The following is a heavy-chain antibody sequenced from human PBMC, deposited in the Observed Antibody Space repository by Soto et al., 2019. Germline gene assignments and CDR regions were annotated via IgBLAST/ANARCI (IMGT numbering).Heavy chain of an antibody. CDR3: ARAKSRYYYDSSGPFDY. CDR1: GGSISSGGYS. V-gene: IGHV4-30-2*01. CDR2: IYHSGST. Sequence: SETLSLTCAVSGGSISSGGYSWSWIRQPPGKGLEWIGYIYHSGSTYYNPSLKSRVTISVDRSKNQFSLKLSSVTAADTAVYYCARAKSRYYYDSSGPFDYWGQGTLVTVSS. J-gene: IGHJ4*02. D-gene: IGHD3-22*01.